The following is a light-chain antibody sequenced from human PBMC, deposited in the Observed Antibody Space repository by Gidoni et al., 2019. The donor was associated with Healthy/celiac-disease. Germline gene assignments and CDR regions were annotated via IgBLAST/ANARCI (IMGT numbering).Light chain of an antibody. J-gene: IGKJ4*01. V-gene: IGKV3-11*01. Sequence: EIVLTQTPATLSLSPGERATLSCRASQSVSSYLAWYQQKPGQAPRLLIYDASNRATVIPARFSGSVSGTDFTLTISSLEPEDFAVYYCQQRSNWPPTFGGGTKVEIK. CDR3: QQRSNWPPT. CDR2: DAS. CDR1: QSVSSY.